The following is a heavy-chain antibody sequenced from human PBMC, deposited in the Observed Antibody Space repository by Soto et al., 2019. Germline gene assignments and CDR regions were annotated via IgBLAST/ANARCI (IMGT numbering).Heavy chain of an antibody. D-gene: IGHD5-18*01. CDR3: AREERGYSYRLGESW. CDR2: IYDGGTT. Sequence: QVQLQESGPGLVKPSETLSLTCSVTGGSVDSGSYYWNWLRQPPGKGLEWLGYIYDGGTTKYNPSLTSRVSISLDTAKNQISLRLTSVTARDTAVYYCAREERGYSYRLGESWWGQGTLVTVSS. CDR1: GGSVDSGSYY. V-gene: IGHV4-61*01. J-gene: IGHJ4*02.